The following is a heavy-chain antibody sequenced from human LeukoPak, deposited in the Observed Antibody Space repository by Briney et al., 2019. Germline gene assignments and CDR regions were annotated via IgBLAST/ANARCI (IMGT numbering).Heavy chain of an antibody. J-gene: IGHJ4*02. V-gene: IGHV4-39*07. Sequence: PSETLSLTCTVSGGSIRSSYYYWGWIRQPPGKGLEWIGSIYDSGSTYYNPSLKSRVTISVDTSKNQFSLELSSVTAADTAVYYCARGFYENPFDYWGQGTLVTVSS. CDR3: ARGFYENPFDY. CDR2: IYDSGST. D-gene: IGHD5/OR15-5a*01. CDR1: GGSIRSSYYY.